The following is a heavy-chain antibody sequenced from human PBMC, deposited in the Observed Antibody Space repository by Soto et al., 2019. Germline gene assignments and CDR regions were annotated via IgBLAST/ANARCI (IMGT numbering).Heavy chain of an antibody. V-gene: IGHV3-21*01. CDR2: ISSSSSYI. CDR1: GFTFSSYS. Sequence: GGSLRLSCAASGFTFSSYSMNWARQAPGKGLEWVSSISSSSSYIYYADSVKGRFTISRDNAKNSLYLQMNSLRAEDTAVYYCARASDGANDAFDIWGQGTMVTVSS. D-gene: IGHD3-10*01. CDR3: ARASDGANDAFDI. J-gene: IGHJ3*02.